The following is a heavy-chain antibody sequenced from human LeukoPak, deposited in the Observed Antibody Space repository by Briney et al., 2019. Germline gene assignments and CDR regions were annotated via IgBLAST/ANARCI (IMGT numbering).Heavy chain of an antibody. CDR3: AKFGAVRVTTSWSAFDI. Sequence: GGSLRLSCAASGFTFSDYYMSWIRQAPGKGLEWVSYISSSGSTIYYADSVKGRFTISRDNSKNTLYLQMNSLRAEDTAVYYCAKFGAVRVTTSWSAFDIWGQGTMVTVSS. D-gene: IGHD4-17*01. CDR1: GFTFSDYY. V-gene: IGHV3-11*01. J-gene: IGHJ3*02. CDR2: ISSSGSTI.